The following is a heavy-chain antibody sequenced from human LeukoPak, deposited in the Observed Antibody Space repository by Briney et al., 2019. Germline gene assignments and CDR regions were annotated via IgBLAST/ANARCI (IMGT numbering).Heavy chain of an antibody. V-gene: IGHV3-30*04. D-gene: IGHD3-22*01. Sequence: GGSLRLSCAASGFTFSSYAMHWVRQAPGKGLEWVAVISYDGSNKYYADSVKGRFTISRDNAKNSLYLQMNSLRAEDTAVYYCAREDEYYYDSSGYYDYWGQGTLVTVSS. CDR3: AREDEYYYDSSGYYDY. CDR1: GFTFSSYA. CDR2: ISYDGSNK. J-gene: IGHJ4*02.